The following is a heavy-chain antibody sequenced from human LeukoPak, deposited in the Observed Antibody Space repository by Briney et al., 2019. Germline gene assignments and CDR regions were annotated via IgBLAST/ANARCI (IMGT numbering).Heavy chain of an antibody. Sequence: GGSLRLSCAASGFTFSSYGMHWVRQAPGKGLEWVAVISYDGSNKYYADSVKGRFTISRDNSKNTLYLQMNSLRTEDTAVYYCAKDRDSSGWYFVHYYYYYMDVWGKGTTVTVSS. CDR1: GFTFSSYG. CDR2: ISYDGSNK. J-gene: IGHJ6*03. CDR3: AKDRDSSGWYFVHYYYYYMDV. V-gene: IGHV3-30*18. D-gene: IGHD6-19*01.